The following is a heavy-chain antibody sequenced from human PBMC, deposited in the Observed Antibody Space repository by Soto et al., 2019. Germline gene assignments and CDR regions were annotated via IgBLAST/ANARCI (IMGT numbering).Heavy chain of an antibody. V-gene: IGHV2-5*01. J-gene: IGHJ6*02. CDR3: ARRKTSPYGMDV. CDR1: GFSLSTSGVG. Sequence: QITLKESGPTLVKPTQTLTLTCTFSGFSLSTSGVGVGWIRQPPGKALEWLALIYWNDDKRYSPSLKSRLTITKDTSKNQVVITMTNMDPVDTATYYCARRKTSPYGMDVWGQGTTVTVSS. CDR2: IYWNDDK. D-gene: IGHD2-2*01.